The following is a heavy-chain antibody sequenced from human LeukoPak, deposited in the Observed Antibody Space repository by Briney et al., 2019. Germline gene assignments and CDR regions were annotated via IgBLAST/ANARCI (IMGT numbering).Heavy chain of an antibody. D-gene: IGHD6-19*01. CDR2: TNPNSGNT. V-gene: IGHV1-8*01. J-gene: IGHJ6*02. CDR1: GYTFTSYD. Sequence: SVKVSCKASGYTFTSYDINWVRQATGQGLEWMGWTNPNSGNTGYAQKFQGRVTMTRNTSISTAYMELSRLRSEDTAVYYCARDQGIAVAGYYYYGMDVWGQGTTVTVSS. CDR3: ARDQGIAVAGYYYYGMDV.